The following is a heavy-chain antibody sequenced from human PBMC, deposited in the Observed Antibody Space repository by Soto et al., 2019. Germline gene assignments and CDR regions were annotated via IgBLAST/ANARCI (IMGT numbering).Heavy chain of an antibody. CDR1: GFTFSDYY. D-gene: IGHD2-8*01. CDR2: ISSSGSTI. CDR3: ARVLVYAAPVTD. V-gene: IGHV3-11*01. Sequence: LRLSCAASGFTFSDYYMSWIRQAPGKGLEWVSYISSSGSTIYYADSVKGRFTISRDNAKNSLYLQMNSLRAEDTAVYYCARVLVYAAPVTDWGQGTLVTVSS. J-gene: IGHJ4*02.